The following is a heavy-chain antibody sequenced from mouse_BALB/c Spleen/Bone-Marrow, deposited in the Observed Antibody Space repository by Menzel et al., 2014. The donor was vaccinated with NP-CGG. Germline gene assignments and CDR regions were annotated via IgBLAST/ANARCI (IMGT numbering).Heavy chain of an antibody. V-gene: IGHV1-9*01. Sequence: QVQLQQSGAELMKPGASVKVSCKATGYTFSSYWIEWVKQRPGHGLEWIGEILPGSGNTNYNEKFKGKATFTADTSSNTAYMQLSSLTSEDSAVYYCARWAFDAWFAYWGQGTLVTGPA. CDR3: ARWAFDAWFAY. CDR2: ILPGSGNT. J-gene: IGHJ3*01. D-gene: IGHD3-1*01. CDR1: GYTFSSYW.